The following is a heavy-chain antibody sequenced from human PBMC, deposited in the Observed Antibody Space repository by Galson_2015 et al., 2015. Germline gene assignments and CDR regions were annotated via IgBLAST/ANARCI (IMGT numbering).Heavy chain of an antibody. D-gene: IGHD3-10*01. CDR2: ISYDGSNK. J-gene: IGHJ4*02. CDR3: ARDYYGSGSLGY. CDR1: GFTFSSYG. Sequence: SLRLSCAASGFTFSSYGMHWVRQAPGKGLEWVAVISYDGSNKYYADSVKGRFTISRDNSKNTLYLQMNSLRAEDTAVYYCARDYYGSGSLGYWGQGTLVTVSS. V-gene: IGHV3-30*03.